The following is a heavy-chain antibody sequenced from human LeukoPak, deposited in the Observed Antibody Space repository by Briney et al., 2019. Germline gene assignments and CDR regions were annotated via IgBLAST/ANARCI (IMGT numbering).Heavy chain of an antibody. CDR1: GFTFSSYW. J-gene: IGHJ6*03. CDR2: INSDGSST. Sequence: PGGSLRLSCAASGFTFSSYWMHWVRQAPGKGLVWVSRINSDGSSTSYADSVKGRFTISRDNAKNTLYLQMNSLRAEDTAVYYCARAVGSSGPDYYYYMDVWGKGTTVTISS. V-gene: IGHV3-74*01. D-gene: IGHD3-22*01. CDR3: ARAVGSSGPDYYYYMDV.